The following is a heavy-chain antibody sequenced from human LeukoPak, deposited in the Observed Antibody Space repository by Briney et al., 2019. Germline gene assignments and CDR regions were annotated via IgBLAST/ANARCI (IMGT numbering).Heavy chain of an antibody. CDR3: ASSRGYTGGLWYYYMDV. Sequence: SETLSLTCAVYGASFSGYYWSWIRQPPGQGLEWIAEINNSGTTNYNPSLKGRVTISVDTSKNQFSLRLSSVTAADTAVYYCASSRGYTGGLWYYYMDVWGKGTTVTVSS. CDR2: INNSGTT. D-gene: IGHD6-25*01. J-gene: IGHJ6*03. CDR1: GASFSGYY. V-gene: IGHV4-34*01.